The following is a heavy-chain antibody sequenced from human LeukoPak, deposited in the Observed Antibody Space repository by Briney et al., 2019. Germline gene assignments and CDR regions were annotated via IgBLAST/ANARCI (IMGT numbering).Heavy chain of an antibody. CDR3: ARGVGRGRYQLLSRWFDP. CDR2: INHSGST. Sequence: SETLSLTCAVYGGSFSGYYWSWIRQPPGKGLEWIGEINHSGSTNYNPPLKSRVTISVDTSKNQFSLKLSSVTAADTAVYYCARGVGRGRYQLLSRWFDPWGQGTLVTVSS. CDR1: GGSFSGYY. V-gene: IGHV4-34*01. J-gene: IGHJ5*02. D-gene: IGHD2-2*01.